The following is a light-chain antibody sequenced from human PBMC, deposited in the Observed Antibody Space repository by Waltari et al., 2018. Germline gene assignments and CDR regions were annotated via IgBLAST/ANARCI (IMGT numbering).Light chain of an antibody. Sequence: EIELTQSPATLSASPGERVTLSCMASQVIRNNLVWYQHKPGQSPRLLIYGASARATGVPERFSGSGYRTEFTLTISSLQSEDFAVYYCQHYNNRPPYSFGQGTKLDIK. CDR1: QVIRNN. CDR3: QHYNNRPPYS. CDR2: GAS. J-gene: IGKJ2*03. V-gene: IGKV3-15*01.